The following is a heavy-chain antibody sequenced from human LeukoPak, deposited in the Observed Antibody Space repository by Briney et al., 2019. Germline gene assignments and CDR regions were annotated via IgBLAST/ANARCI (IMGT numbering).Heavy chain of an antibody. CDR1: GFTFSDYY. V-gene: IGHV3-11*04. CDR3: AREGTYYDFWSDITPPADY. J-gene: IGHJ4*02. D-gene: IGHD3-3*01. CDR2: ISSSGSTI. Sequence: GGSLRLSCAASGFTFSDYYMSWIRQAPGKGLEWVSYISSSGSTIYYADSVKGRFTISRDNAKNSLYLQMNSLRAEDTAVYYCAREGTYYDFWSDITPPADYWGQGTLVTVSS.